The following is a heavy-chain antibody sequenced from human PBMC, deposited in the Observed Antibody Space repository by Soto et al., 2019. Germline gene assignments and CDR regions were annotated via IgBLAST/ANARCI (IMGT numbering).Heavy chain of an antibody. CDR2: THYSGST. J-gene: IGHJ4*02. CDR1: GGSISSYY. D-gene: IGHD3-3*01. CDR3: AKEDGYWSGYNV. V-gene: IGHV4-59*01. Sequence: LSLTCTVSGGSISSYYWSWIRQPPGKGLEWIGYTHYSGSTNQNPSLKSRVTISLDTSKNQFSLKLTSVTAADTAVYYCAKEDGYWSGYNVWGQGTLV.